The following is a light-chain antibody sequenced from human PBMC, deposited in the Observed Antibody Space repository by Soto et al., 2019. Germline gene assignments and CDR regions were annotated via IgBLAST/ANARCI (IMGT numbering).Light chain of an antibody. CDR2: GAS. CDR1: ERLSSVY. CDR3: QQYGGSPRIT. V-gene: IGKV3-20*01. Sequence: EIVLTQCPGTLSLSPGERATLSCRAIERLSSVYLAWYQQRPGQPPRLLIYGASNRATGIPDRFSGSGSGTDFTLIINRLEPEDVAIYYCQQYGGSPRITFGQGTRLEIK. J-gene: IGKJ5*01.